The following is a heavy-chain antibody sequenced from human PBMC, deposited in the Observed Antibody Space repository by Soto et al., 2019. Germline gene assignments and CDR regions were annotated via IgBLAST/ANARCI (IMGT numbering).Heavy chain of an antibody. J-gene: IGHJ4*02. CDR1: GGSISSGGYY. D-gene: IGHD4-17*01. Sequence: SETLSLTCTVSGGSISSGGYYWSWIRQHPGKGLEWIGYIYYSGSTYYNPSLKSRVTISVDTSKNQFSLKLSSVTAADTAVYYRARVLTDYGDYVDYWGQGTLVTVSS. CDR3: ARVLTDYGDYVDY. CDR2: IYYSGST. V-gene: IGHV4-31*03.